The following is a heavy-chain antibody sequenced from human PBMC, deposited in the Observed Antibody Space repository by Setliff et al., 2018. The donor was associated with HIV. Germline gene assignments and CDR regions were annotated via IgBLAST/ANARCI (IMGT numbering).Heavy chain of an antibody. CDR1: GGTFSSYA. V-gene: IGHV1-69*13. D-gene: IGHD2-21*02. Sequence: RASVKVSCKASGGTFSSYAISWVRQAPGRGLEWMGRIIPIFGTANYAQKFQGRVTITADESTSTAYMELSSLRSEDTAVYYCARHGVVTPVHYYYYYMDVWGKGTTVTVSS. J-gene: IGHJ6*03. CDR2: IIPIFGTA. CDR3: ARHGVVTPVHYYYYYMDV.